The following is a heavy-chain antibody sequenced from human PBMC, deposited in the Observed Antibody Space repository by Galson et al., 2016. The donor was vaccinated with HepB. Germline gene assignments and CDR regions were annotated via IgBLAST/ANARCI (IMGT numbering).Heavy chain of an antibody. J-gene: IGHJ4*02. CDR2: ISRSGDRT. V-gene: IGHV3-23*01. CDR1: GFNFNLYS. CDR3: AKWGPHHDTGGYYYPRG. D-gene: IGHD3-22*01. Sequence: SLRLSCAASGFNFNLYSMTWIRQAPGEGLEWVSAISRSGDRTKYADSVEGRFSISRDNSKDTTYLHMTGLRVEDTAVYFCAKWGPHHDTGGYYYPRGWGQGTLVTVSP.